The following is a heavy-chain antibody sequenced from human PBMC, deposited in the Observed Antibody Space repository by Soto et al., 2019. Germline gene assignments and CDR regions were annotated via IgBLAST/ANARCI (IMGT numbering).Heavy chain of an antibody. CDR2: IDHSGST. Sequence: SETLSLTCAVSGGSISSGGYSWSWIRQPPGKGLEWIGYIDHSGSTYYNPSLKSRVTISVDRSKNQYSLKLSSVTAADTAVYFCARADIVAPGWSDTWGQGTLVTVSS. D-gene: IGHD2-15*01. V-gene: IGHV4-30-2*01. CDR1: GGSISSGGYS. CDR3: ARADIVAPGWSDT. J-gene: IGHJ5*02.